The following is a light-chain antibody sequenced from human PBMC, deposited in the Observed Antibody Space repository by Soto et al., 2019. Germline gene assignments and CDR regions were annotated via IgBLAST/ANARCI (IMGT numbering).Light chain of an antibody. J-gene: IGLJ1*01. CDR3: SSYTSSSTYV. V-gene: IGLV2-14*01. Sequence: QSALTQPASVSGSPGQSITISCTGTSSDVGSYNSVSWHQQHPGQAPKLMIYDVTNRASGIPDRFSASKSGNTASLTISGLQAGGEADYYCSSYTSSSTYVFGTGTKVTVL. CDR2: DVT. CDR1: SSDVGSYNS.